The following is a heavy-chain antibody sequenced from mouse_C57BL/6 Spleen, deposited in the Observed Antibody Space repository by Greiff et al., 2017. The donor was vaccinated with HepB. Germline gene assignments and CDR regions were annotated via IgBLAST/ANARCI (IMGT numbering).Heavy chain of an antibody. CDR1: GYTFTSYW. V-gene: IGHV1-69*01. Sequence: QVQLQQPGAELVMPGASVKLSCKASGYTFTSYWMHWVKQRPGQGLEWIGEIDPSDSYTNYNQKFKGKSTMTVDKSSSTAYMQLSSLTSEDSAVYYCARRGYSWFAYWGQGTLVTVSA. CDR3: ARRGYSWFAY. J-gene: IGHJ3*01. D-gene: IGHD2-3*01. CDR2: IDPSDSYT.